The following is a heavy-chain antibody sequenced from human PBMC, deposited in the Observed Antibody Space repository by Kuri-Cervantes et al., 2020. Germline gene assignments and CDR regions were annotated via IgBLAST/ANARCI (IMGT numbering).Heavy chain of an antibody. Sequence: GESLKISCAASGFNFSSYAMHWVRQAPGKGLEWVAVISYDGSNKYYADSVKGRFTISKDNSKNMLYLQMNSLRAEDTAVYYCARAGPYEGSSWYVAPYYYYGMDVWGQGTTVTVSS. V-gene: IGHV3-30-3*01. CDR2: ISYDGSNK. J-gene: IGHJ6*02. CDR1: GFNFSSYA. D-gene: IGHD6-13*01. CDR3: ARAGPYEGSSWYVAPYYYYGMDV.